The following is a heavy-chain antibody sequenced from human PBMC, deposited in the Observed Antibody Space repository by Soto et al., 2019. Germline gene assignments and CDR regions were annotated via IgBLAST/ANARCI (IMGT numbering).Heavy chain of an antibody. CDR2: IYYSGST. CDR1: GGSISSGGYY. D-gene: IGHD3-9*01. Sequence: SETLSLTCTVSGGSISSGGYYWSWIRQHPGKGLEWIGYIYYSGSTYYNPSLKSRVTISVDTSKNQFSLKLSSVTAADTAVYYCASSSLRYYDILTGYYPEYYFDYWGQGTLVTVSS. CDR3: ASSSLRYYDILTGYYPEYYFDY. V-gene: IGHV4-31*03. J-gene: IGHJ4*02.